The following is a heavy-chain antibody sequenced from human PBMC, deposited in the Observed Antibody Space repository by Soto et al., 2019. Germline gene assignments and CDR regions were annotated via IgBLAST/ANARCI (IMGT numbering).Heavy chain of an antibody. J-gene: IGHJ3*02. CDR2: IYYSGST. CDR1: GGSISSGDYY. CDR3: ARDLGTTRPAFDI. V-gene: IGHV4-30-4*01. Sequence: QVQLQESGPGLVKPSQTLSLTCTVSGGSISSGDYYWSWIRQPPGKGLEWIGYIYYSGSTYYNPSLKIRVTISVDTSKDQYSLKLSTVTAADTAVYYCARDLGTTRPAFDIWGQGTMVTVSS. D-gene: IGHD1-1*01.